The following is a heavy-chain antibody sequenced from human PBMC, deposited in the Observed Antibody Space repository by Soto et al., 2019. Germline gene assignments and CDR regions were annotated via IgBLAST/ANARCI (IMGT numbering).Heavy chain of an antibody. D-gene: IGHD4-17*01. J-gene: IGHJ3*02. CDR1: GYTFTSYD. Sequence: QVQVVQSGAEVKKPGASVKVSCKTSGYTFTSYDISWVRQAPGQGLEWMGWISGYNGNTNYAPQLQGRVTMTTDTSTSTAYLELRSLRSDDTAVYYCARESATTHDGFDICGQGTMVSVSS. V-gene: IGHV1-18*01. CDR3: ARESATTHDGFDI. CDR2: ISGYNGNT.